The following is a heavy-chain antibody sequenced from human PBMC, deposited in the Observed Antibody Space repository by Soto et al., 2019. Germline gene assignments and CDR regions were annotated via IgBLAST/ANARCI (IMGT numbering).Heavy chain of an antibody. J-gene: IGHJ6*02. CDR2: ISKSGYT. Sequence: QVQLQESGPGLVKPSETLSLTCTVSGGSISSISNHYCSWIRLPPGKGLEWIGYISKSGYTSYNPSLKSRVMLSVDTSKNQCSLKLTSVIAADAAVYYCTTQGFGVLHGLVDVWGQGTTVTVSS. CDR3: TTQGFGVLHGLVDV. CDR1: GGSISSISNHY. V-gene: IGHV4-59*08. D-gene: IGHD3-10*01.